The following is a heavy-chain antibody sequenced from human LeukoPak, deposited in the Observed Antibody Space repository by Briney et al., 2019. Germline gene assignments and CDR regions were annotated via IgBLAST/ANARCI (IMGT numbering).Heavy chain of an antibody. Sequence: ASVKVSCKASGYMFTNYYMHWVRQAPGQGLEWMGVINTSDGGTSYAQKFQGRVTVTRDTSTSTVYMKLSSLRSEDTAVYYCAKDDEYCGGDCYSGVDYWGQGTLVTVSS. D-gene: IGHD2-21*02. CDR1: GYMFTNYY. V-gene: IGHV1-46*01. J-gene: IGHJ4*02. CDR3: AKDDEYCGGDCYSGVDY. CDR2: INTSDGGT.